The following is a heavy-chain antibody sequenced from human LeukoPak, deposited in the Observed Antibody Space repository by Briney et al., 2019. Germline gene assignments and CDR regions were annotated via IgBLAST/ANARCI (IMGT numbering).Heavy chain of an antibody. V-gene: IGHV4-61*01. CDR2: IYYSGST. Sequence: PSETLSLTCTVSGGSVSSGSYYWSWIRQPPGKGLEWIGYIYYSGSTNYNPSLKSRVTISVDTSKNQFSLKLSSVTAADTAVYYCARGKAVADYWGQGTLVTVSS. D-gene: IGHD6-19*01. J-gene: IGHJ4*02. CDR3: ARGKAVADY. CDR1: GGSVSSGSYY.